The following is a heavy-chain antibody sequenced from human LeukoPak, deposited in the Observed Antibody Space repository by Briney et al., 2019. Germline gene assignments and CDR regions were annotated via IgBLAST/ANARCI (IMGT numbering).Heavy chain of an antibody. CDR2: IYYSGST. CDR1: GGSISSSSYY. Sequence: SETLSLTCTVSGGSISSSSYYWGWIRQPPGKGLEWIGSIYYSGSTYYNPSLKSRVTISVDTSKNQFSLKLSSVTAADTAVYYCARGYRYGSGLDYWGQGTLVTVSS. V-gene: IGHV4-39*01. CDR3: ARGYRYGSGLDY. D-gene: IGHD5-18*01. J-gene: IGHJ4*02.